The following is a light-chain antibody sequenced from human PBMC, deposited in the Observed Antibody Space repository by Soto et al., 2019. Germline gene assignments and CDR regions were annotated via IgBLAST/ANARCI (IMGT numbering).Light chain of an antibody. J-gene: IGKJ3*01. Sequence: DIQMTQSPSSLSASVGDRVTITCRASQSISSYLNWYQQKPGKAPKLLIYAASSLQSGVPSRFSGSGSGTDFTLTISSLQPEDFATYYCQQSYLPEVTFGPGTKVDIK. CDR2: AAS. CDR1: QSISSY. CDR3: QQSYLPEVT. V-gene: IGKV1-39*01.